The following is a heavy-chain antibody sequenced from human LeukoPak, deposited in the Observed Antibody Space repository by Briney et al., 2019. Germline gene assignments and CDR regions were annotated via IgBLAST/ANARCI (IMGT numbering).Heavy chain of an antibody. V-gene: IGHV3-21*01. CDR2: ISSSSSYI. Sequence: KAGGALRLSCAASGFTFSSYSVNWVRQAPGKGLEWVSSISSSSSYIYYADSVKGRFTISRDNAKNSLYLQMNSLRAEDTAVYYCAREIVVVPAAPRVFDPWGQGTLVTVSS. D-gene: IGHD2-2*01. CDR3: AREIVVVPAAPRVFDP. CDR1: GFTFSSYS. J-gene: IGHJ5*02.